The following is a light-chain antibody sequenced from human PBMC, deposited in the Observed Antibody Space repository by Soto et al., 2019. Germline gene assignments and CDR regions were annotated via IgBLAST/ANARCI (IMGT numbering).Light chain of an antibody. CDR1: QDIRTE. CDR3: LQDYSYPRT. J-gene: IGKJ1*01. Sequence: AIPMTQSPSSLSASVGDRVTITCRASQDIRTELGWYQQKPGNAPKLLIYATSILQSGVPSRFSGIGSCTDFTLTISSLQPEDFATYYCLQDYSYPRTFGQGTKVEIK. CDR2: ATS. V-gene: IGKV1-6*01.